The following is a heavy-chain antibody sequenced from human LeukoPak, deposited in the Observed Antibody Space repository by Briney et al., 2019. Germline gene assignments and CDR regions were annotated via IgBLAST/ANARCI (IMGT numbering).Heavy chain of an antibody. CDR1: GFTFSSYA. D-gene: IGHD2-15*01. CDR3: AKDSWQFAPDYYYYMDV. CDR2: ISGSGGGT. Sequence: PGGTLRLSCAASGFTFSSYAMNWVRQAPGKGLEWVSSISGSGGGTCYADSVKGRFSISRDNSKNTLYLQMNSLRADDTAVYYCAKDSWQFAPDYYYYMDVWGKGTTVTVSS. V-gene: IGHV3-23*01. J-gene: IGHJ6*03.